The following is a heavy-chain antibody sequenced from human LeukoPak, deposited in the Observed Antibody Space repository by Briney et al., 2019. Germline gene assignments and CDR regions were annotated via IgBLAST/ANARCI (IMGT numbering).Heavy chain of an antibody. CDR3: AKLKGYYDSSGPFDY. CDR2: ISGSGGST. Sequence: GGSLRLSCAASGFTFSSYSMNWVRQAPGKGLEWVSAISGSGGSTYYADSVKGRFTISRDNSKNTLYLQMNSLRAEDTAVYYCAKLKGYYDSSGPFDYWGQGTLVTVSS. CDR1: GFTFSSYS. D-gene: IGHD3-22*01. J-gene: IGHJ4*02. V-gene: IGHV3-23*01.